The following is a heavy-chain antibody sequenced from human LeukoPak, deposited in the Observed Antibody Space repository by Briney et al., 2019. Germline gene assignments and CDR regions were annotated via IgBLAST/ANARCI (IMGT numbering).Heavy chain of an antibody. Sequence: PGGSLRLPCAASGFTFRSNWMSWVRQAPGKGLEWVASIEEDGSKKYYVDSVKGRFTISRDNAKNSLYLQMTSLRAEDTAVYYCARDPFEYWGQGTLVTVSS. CDR3: ARDPFEY. V-gene: IGHV3-7*01. CDR2: IEEDGSKK. CDR1: GFTFRSNW. J-gene: IGHJ4*02.